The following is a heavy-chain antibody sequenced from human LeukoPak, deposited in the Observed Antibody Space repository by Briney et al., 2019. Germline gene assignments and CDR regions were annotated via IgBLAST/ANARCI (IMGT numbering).Heavy chain of an antibody. CDR2: INPGGTET. V-gene: IGHV3-7*01. D-gene: IGHD6-19*01. Sequence: GGSLRLSCAASGFSLNTYWVTWVRQAPGTGLEWVANINPGGTETYYVEPVKGRFTISRVNAKNLVCLQMNSLRAEDSAVYHCGRFGYVAGVDLWGQGTLVTVSS. CDR3: GRFGYVAGVDL. CDR1: GFSLNTYW. J-gene: IGHJ4*02.